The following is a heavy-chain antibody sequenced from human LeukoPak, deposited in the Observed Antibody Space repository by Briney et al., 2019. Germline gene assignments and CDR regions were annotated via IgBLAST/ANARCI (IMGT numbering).Heavy chain of an antibody. V-gene: IGHV1-69*04. CDR2: IIPILGIA. Sequence: SVKVSCKASGGTFSSYAISWVRQAPGQGLEWMGRIIPILGIANYAQKFQGRVTITADKSTSTAYMELGSLRSEDTAVYYCARVLRHSTVAGTRRDWYFDLWGRGTLVSVSS. CDR3: ARVLRHSTVAGTRRDWYFDL. CDR1: GGTFSSYA. D-gene: IGHD6-19*01. J-gene: IGHJ2*01.